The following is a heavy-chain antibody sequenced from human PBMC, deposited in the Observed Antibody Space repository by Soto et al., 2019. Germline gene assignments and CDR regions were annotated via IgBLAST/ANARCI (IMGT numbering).Heavy chain of an antibody. D-gene: IGHD4-17*01. Sequence: LVQSGAEAKKPGTSVQVSCKASGYTFSTSTISWVRQAPGQGLERLGWIKAYSGNTNYAPKLQGRVTMNTDTSTSTAYLELRSLTIYDTDMYYCAIANYGDDDYWGQGTLVTVSS. CDR3: AIANYGDDDY. V-gene: IGHV1-18*04. CDR2: IKAYSGNT. CDR1: GYTFSTST. J-gene: IGHJ4*02.